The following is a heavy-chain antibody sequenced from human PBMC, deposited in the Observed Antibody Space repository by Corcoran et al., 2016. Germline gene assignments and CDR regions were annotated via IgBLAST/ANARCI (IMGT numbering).Heavy chain of an antibody. D-gene: IGHD3-22*01. CDR1: GDSVSSNSAA. V-gene: IGHV6-1*01. CDR2: TYYRSKWYN. CDR3: AREVITMIVVVIEGAFDI. J-gene: IGHJ3*02. Sequence: QVQLQQSGPGLVKPSQTLSLTCAISGDSVSSNSAAWNWIRQSPSRGLEWLGRTYYRSKWYNDYAVSVKSRITINPDTSKNQFSLQLNSVTPEDTAVYYCAREVITMIVVVIEGAFDIWGQGTMVTVSS.